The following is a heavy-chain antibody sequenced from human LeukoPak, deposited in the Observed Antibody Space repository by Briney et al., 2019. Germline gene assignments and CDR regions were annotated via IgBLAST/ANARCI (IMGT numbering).Heavy chain of an antibody. CDR1: EFSFPMYW. CDR3: ARHRSGGSQDDAFDI. V-gene: IGHV3-7*01. D-gene: IGHD2-15*01. Sequence: GGSLRLSCAASEFSFPMYWMSWVRQAPGKGLEWVADIKQDGSEKYYVDSVKGRFTISRQNAKNSLFLQMNSLRAEDTAVYYCARHRSGGSQDDAFDIWGQGTMVTVSS. J-gene: IGHJ3*02. CDR2: IKQDGSEK.